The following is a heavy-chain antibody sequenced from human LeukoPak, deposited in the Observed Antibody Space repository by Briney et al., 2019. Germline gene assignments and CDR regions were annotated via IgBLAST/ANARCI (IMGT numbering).Heavy chain of an antibody. V-gene: IGHV5-51*01. CDR3: ARHRARDYYGSGSYFYMDV. CDR1: GYSFTSYW. D-gene: IGHD3-10*01. CDR2: IYPGDSDT. J-gene: IGHJ6*03. Sequence: GESLKISCKGSGYSFTSYWIGWVRQMPGKGLEWMGIIYPGDSDTRYSPSFQGQVTISADKSISTAYLQWSSLKASDTAMYYCARHRARDYYGSGSYFYMDVWGKGATVTISS.